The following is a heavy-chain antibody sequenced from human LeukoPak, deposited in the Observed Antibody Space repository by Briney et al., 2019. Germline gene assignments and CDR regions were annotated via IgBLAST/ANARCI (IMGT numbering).Heavy chain of an antibody. CDR1: GFTFSSYA. CDR2: ISYDGSNK. Sequence: GGSLRLSCAASGFTFSSYAMHWVCQAPGKGLEWVAVISYDGSNKYYADSVKGRFTISRDNSKNTLYLQMNSLRAEDTAVYYCARGGRYCSSTSCYSWFDPWGQGTLVTVSS. D-gene: IGHD2-2*01. CDR3: ARGGRYCSSTSCYSWFDP. V-gene: IGHV3-30-3*01. J-gene: IGHJ5*02.